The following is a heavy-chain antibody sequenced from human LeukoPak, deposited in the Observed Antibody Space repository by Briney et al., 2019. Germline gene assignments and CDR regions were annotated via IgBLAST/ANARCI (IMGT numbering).Heavy chain of an antibody. CDR1: GGSISSYY. Sequence: SETLSLTCTVSGGSISSYYWSWIRQPPGKGLEWIGYIYYSGSTNYNPSLKSRVTISVDTSKKQFSLDLRSATAADTAVYYCARRRHHYDSYALWGQGTGVTVSS. CDR3: ARRRHHYDSYAL. V-gene: IGHV4-59*08. CDR2: IYYSGST. J-gene: IGHJ3*01.